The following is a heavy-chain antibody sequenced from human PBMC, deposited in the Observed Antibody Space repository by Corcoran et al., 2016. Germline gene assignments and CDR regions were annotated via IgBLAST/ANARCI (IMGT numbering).Heavy chain of an antibody. V-gene: IGHV3-33*01. CDR3: ARDSPLSGDTNSAYDALDI. CDR1: GITFSGHG. CDR2: IWNDGINK. J-gene: IGHJ3*02. Sequence: QAHLVESGGGVVQPGRSLRLSCAASGITFSGHGIHWVRQAPGKGLEWVAIIWNDGINKFYADSVKGRFTVSRDDSKNTAYLQMNSLRAEDTAVYYCARDSPLSGDTNSAYDALDIWGQGTMVTVSS. D-gene: IGHD3-10*01.